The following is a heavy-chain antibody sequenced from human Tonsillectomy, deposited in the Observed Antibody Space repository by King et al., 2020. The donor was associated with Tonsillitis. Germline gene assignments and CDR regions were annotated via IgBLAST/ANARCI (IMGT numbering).Heavy chain of an antibody. D-gene: IGHD2/OR15-2a*01. CDR3: ARHRLLNWFDR. Sequence: LQLQESGPGLVKPSETLSLTCTGSGGSISSTSFYWGWIRQPPGKGLEWIGSILYCGGTYYDPSLKSRVTISVDTAKNQFSLKLSSVTAADTAVYYCARHRLLNWFDRWGKGTLVTVSS. J-gene: IGHJ5*02. V-gene: IGHV4-39*01. CDR1: GGSISSTSFY. CDR2: ILYCGGT.